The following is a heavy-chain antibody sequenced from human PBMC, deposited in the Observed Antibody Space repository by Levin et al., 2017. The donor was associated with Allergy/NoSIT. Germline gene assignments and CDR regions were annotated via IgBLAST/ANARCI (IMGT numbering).Heavy chain of an antibody. CDR2: VRRRTEGGTT. CDR1: GFTFSNVK. V-gene: IGHV3-15*01. Sequence: PGGSLRLSCAASGFTFSNVKMSWVRQAPGKGLEWVGRVRRRTEGGTTDYAAPVKGRFTISRDDSKNMLYLQMNGLQSEDTAVYFCTTEYCGRGSCPKGLYFDYWGQGALVTVSS. D-gene: IGHD2-15*01. CDR3: TTEYCGRGSCPKGLYFDY. J-gene: IGHJ4*02.